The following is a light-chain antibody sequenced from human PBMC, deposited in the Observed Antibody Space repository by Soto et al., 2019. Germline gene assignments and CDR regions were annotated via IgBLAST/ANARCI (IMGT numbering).Light chain of an antibody. CDR2: SNN. Sequence: QSVLTQPPSASGTPGQRVTISCSGSSSNIGSNTVNWYQQLPGTAPTLLIYSNNQRPSGVPDLFSGSKSGTSASLAVNGLQSEDEADYYCAAWDDSLNGPLFGGGTKLTVL. CDR1: SSNIGSNT. J-gene: IGLJ3*02. V-gene: IGLV1-44*01. CDR3: AAWDDSLNGPL.